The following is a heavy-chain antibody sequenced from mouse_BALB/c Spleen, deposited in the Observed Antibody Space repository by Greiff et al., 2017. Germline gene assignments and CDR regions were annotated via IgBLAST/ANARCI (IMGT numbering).Heavy chain of an antibody. V-gene: IGHV5-15*02. Sequence: EVQGVESGGGLVQPGGSRKLSCAASGFTFSDYGMAWVRQAPGKGPEWVAFISNLAYSIYYADTVTGRFTISRENAKNTLYLEMSSLRSEDTAMYYCARKTARATYAMDYWGQGTSVTVSS. CDR2: ISNLAYSI. CDR1: GFTFSDYG. J-gene: IGHJ4*01. CDR3: ARKTARATYAMDY. D-gene: IGHD3-2*01.